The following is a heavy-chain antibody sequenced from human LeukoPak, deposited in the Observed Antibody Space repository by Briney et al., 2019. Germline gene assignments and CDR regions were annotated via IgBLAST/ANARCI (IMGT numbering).Heavy chain of an antibody. CDR2: VSGSGSTM. V-gene: IGHV3-48*03. CDR3: ARVIRYYYFDY. D-gene: IGHD3-10*01. Sequence: GGSLRLSRAASGFTFSNYEMKWVRQAPGKGLEWVSYVSGSGSTMYYADSVKGRFTISRDNAKKSLYLQMNSLRAEDTAVYYCARVIRYYYFDYWGQGTLVTVSS. J-gene: IGHJ4*02. CDR1: GFTFSNYE.